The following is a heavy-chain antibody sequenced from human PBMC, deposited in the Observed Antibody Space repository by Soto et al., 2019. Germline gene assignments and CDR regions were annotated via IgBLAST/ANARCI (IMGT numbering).Heavy chain of an antibody. Sequence: EVQLLESGGGLVQPGGSLRLSCAASGFTFSSYAMSWVRQAPGKGLEWVSAISGSGGSTYYDDSVKGRFAISRDNSKNKLYLQMYSLRAEDTAVYYCAKDLWSGVPAAVVEYYYYYGMDVWGQGTTVTVSS. CDR1: GFTFSSYA. CDR2: ISGSGGST. J-gene: IGHJ6*02. V-gene: IGHV3-23*01. CDR3: AKDLWSGVPAAVVEYYYYYGMDV. D-gene: IGHD2-2*01.